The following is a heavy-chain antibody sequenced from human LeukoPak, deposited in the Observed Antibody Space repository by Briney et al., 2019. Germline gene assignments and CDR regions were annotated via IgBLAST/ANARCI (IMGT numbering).Heavy chain of an antibody. Sequence: GGSLRLSCAASGFTFSDYYMSWIRQAPGKGLEWVSYISSSGSTIYYADSVKGRFTISRDNAKNSLYLQTNSLRAEDTAVYYCARAAVVIDWFDPWGQGTLVIVSS. CDR2: ISSSGSTI. V-gene: IGHV3-11*04. J-gene: IGHJ5*02. CDR1: GFTFSDYY. CDR3: ARAAVVIDWFDP. D-gene: IGHD3-22*01.